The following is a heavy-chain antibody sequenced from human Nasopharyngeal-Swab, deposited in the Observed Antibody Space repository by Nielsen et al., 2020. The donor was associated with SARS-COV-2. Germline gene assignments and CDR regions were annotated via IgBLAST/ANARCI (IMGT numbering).Heavy chain of an antibody. CDR3: ASTPLDSSGYYYAFHY. Sequence: GGSLRLSCAASGFTFSRYTMHWVRQAPGQGLEWVAVISYDGSNKYYADSVKGRFTISRDISKNTLYLQMNSLRAEDTAVFYCASTPLDSSGYYYAFHYWGRGTLVTVSS. CDR2: ISYDGSNK. D-gene: IGHD3-22*01. V-gene: IGHV3-30-3*01. CDR1: GFTFSRYT. J-gene: IGHJ4*02.